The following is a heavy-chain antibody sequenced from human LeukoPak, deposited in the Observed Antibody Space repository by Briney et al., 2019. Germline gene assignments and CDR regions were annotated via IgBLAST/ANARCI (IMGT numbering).Heavy chain of an antibody. J-gene: IGHJ3*02. D-gene: IGHD6-19*01. CDR1: GFTFSSYG. Sequence: GGSLRFSCAASGFTFSSYGMHWVRQAPGKGLEWVAVIWYDGSSKYYADSVKGRFTISRDNSKNTLYLQMNRLRAEDTAVYYCGRQWGPWRAFDIWGQGARVTVA. CDR2: IWYDGSSK. CDR3: GRQWGPWRAFDI. V-gene: IGHV3-33*01.